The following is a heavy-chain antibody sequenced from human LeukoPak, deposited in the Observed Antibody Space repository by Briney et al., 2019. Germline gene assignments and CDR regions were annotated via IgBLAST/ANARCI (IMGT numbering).Heavy chain of an antibody. CDR2: INPNNGGT. CDR3: AAGYFDWSFSDYYYYYMDV. V-gene: IGHV1-2*02. CDR1: GYTFTGYY. D-gene: IGHD3-9*01. Sequence: ASVKVSCKASGYTFTGYYMHWVRQAPGQGLEWMGWINPNNGGTNYAQKFQGRVTMTRDTSISTAYMELSRLRSDDTAVYYCAAGYFDWSFSDYYYYYMDVWGKGTTVTVSS. J-gene: IGHJ6*03.